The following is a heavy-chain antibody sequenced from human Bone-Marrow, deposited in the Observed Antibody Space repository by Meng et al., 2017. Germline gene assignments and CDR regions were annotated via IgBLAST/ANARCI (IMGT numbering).Heavy chain of an antibody. CDR1: GYTLTVLS. J-gene: IGHJ4*02. D-gene: IGHD1-26*01. Sequence: QGQLLKSWAEVKKPVAPVKVSCKVSGYTLTVLSMHWVRQAPGKGLEWMGGFDPEDGETIYAQKFQGRVTMTEDTSTDTAYMELSSLRSEDTAVYYCATDLQWELRPRIDYWGQGTLVTVSS. CDR2: FDPEDGET. V-gene: IGHV1-24*01. CDR3: ATDLQWELRPRIDY.